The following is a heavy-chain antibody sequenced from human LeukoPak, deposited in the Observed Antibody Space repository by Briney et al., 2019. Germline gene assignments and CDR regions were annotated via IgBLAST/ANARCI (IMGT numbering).Heavy chain of an antibody. J-gene: IGHJ5*02. CDR1: GYTFTGYY. V-gene: IGHV1-2*02. Sequence: ASVKVSCKASGYTFTGYYMHWVRQAPGQGLEWMGRINPNSGGTNYAQKFQGRVTMTRDTSISTAYMGLSRLRSDDTAVYYCARGKDYGSGSSRRWFDPWGQGTLVTVSS. D-gene: IGHD3-10*01. CDR2: INPNSGGT. CDR3: ARGKDYGSGSSRRWFDP.